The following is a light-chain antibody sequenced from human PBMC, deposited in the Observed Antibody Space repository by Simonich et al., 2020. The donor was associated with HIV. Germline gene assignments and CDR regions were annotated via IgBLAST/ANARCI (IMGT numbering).Light chain of an antibody. CDR3: SSYTISGAWV. Sequence: QSVLTQPPSVSGAPGQRVTISCTGSSSNIGAGYDVHWYQQLPGTAPKLLIYGNRNRPSGVPDRFSGSKSGTSASLTISGLQAEDEAHYYCSSYTISGAWVFGGGTKLTVL. J-gene: IGLJ3*02. CDR1: SSNIGAGYD. CDR2: GNR. V-gene: IGLV1-40*01.